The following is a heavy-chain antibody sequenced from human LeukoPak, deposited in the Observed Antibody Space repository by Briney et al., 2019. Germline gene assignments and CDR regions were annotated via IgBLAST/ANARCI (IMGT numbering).Heavy chain of an antibody. CDR1: GFTFSSYA. CDR2: ISGSGGST. CDR3: AKDPNGDYDYVWGSYRDSYYFDY. Sequence: PGGSLRLSCAASGFTFSSYAMSWVSQAPGKGLEWVSAISGSGGSTYYADSVKGRFTISRDNSKNTLYLQMNSLRAEDTAVYYCAKDPNGDYDYVWGSYRDSYYFDYWGQGTLVTVSS. V-gene: IGHV3-23*01. D-gene: IGHD3-16*02. J-gene: IGHJ4*02.